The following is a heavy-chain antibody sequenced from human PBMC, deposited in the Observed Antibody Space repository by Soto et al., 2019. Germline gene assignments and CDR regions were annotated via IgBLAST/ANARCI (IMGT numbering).Heavy chain of an antibody. V-gene: IGHV3-74*01. J-gene: IGHJ4*02. CDR3: ATLVGSSVGFDY. CDR2: IDNDGSST. D-gene: IGHD1-26*01. Sequence: EVQLVESGGGLVQPGGSLRLSCAASGFTISSYWMHWVRQAPGKGLVWVSRIDNDGSSTTYADSVKGRFTISRDNAKNTLYLQMNSLRAEDTAVYYCATLVGSSVGFDYWGQGTLVTVSS. CDR1: GFTISSYW.